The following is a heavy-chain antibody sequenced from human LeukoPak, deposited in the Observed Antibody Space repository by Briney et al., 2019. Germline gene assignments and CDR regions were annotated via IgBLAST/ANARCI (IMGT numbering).Heavy chain of an antibody. V-gene: IGHV4-59*01. CDR1: GGSISSYY. Sequence: PSETLSLTCTVSGGSISSYYWSWIRQPPGKGLEWIGYIYYSGSTNYNPSLKSRVTISVDTSKNQFSLKLSSVTAADTAVYYCARDLLHLGIAAPPYAFDIWGQGTMVTVSS. CDR3: ARDLLHLGIAAPPYAFDI. D-gene: IGHD6-13*01. J-gene: IGHJ3*02. CDR2: IYYSGST.